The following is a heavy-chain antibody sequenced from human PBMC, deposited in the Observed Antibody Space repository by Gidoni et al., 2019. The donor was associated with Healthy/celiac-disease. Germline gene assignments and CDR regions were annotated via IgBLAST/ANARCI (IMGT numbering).Heavy chain of an antibody. V-gene: IGHV3-9*01. J-gene: IGHJ4*02. CDR1: GFTFDDYA. CDR2: SSWNSGSI. D-gene: IGHD6-19*01. CDR3: AKSPGIAVAGTHFDY. Sequence: EVQLVESGGGLVQPGRSLRLSCAASGFTFDDYARHWVRQAPGKGLEWVAGSSWNSGSIGYADSVKGRFTISRDNAKNSLYLQMNSLRAEDTALYYCAKSPGIAVAGTHFDYWGQGTLVTVSS.